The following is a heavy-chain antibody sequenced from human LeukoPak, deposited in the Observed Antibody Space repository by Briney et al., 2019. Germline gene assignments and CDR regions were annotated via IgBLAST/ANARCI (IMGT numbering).Heavy chain of an antibody. CDR3: ARALHYYDSSGYYGTRSFDY. Sequence: SVKVSCKASGGTFSSYAISWVRQAPGQGLEWMGGIIPIFGTANYAQKFQGRVTITADESTSTAYMGLSSLRSEDTAVYYCARALHYYDSSGYYGTRSFDYWGQGTLVTVSS. V-gene: IGHV1-69*13. CDR1: GGTFSSYA. CDR2: IIPIFGTA. D-gene: IGHD3-22*01. J-gene: IGHJ4*02.